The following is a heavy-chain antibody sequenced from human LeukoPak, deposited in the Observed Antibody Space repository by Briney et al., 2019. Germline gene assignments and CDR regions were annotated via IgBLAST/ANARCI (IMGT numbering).Heavy chain of an antibody. V-gene: IGHV3-23*01. D-gene: IGHD2-15*01. CDR2: ISTDGLST. J-gene: IGHJ4*02. CDR1: GFRFTSCA. CDR3: ARGSSAGRPYYFDY. Sequence: GGSLRLSCATSGFRFTSCAMSWVRQAPGMGLEWVSAISTDGLSTYHADSVKGRFTISRDNSKSTLYLQMNSLRAEDTAIYFCARGSSAGRPYYFDYWGQGALVTVSS.